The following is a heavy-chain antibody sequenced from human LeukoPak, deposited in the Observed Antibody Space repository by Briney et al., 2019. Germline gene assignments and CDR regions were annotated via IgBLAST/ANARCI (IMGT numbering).Heavy chain of an antibody. D-gene: IGHD2-2*01. V-gene: IGHV4-59*01. Sequence: SETLSLTCTVSGGSISSYYWSWIRQPPGKGLEWIGYIYYSGSTNYNPSLKSRVTISVDTSKNQFSLKLSSVTAADTAVYYCAREASSVSTHDAFDIWGQGTMVTVSS. J-gene: IGHJ3*02. CDR3: AREASSVSTHDAFDI. CDR2: IYYSGST. CDR1: GGSISSYY.